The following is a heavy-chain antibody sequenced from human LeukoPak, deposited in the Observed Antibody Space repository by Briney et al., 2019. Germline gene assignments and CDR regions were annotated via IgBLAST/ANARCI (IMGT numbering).Heavy chain of an antibody. CDR2: IYTSGST. J-gene: IGHJ5*02. V-gene: IGHV4-4*07. CDR3: ARGVDDFWSGYWNWFDP. D-gene: IGHD3-3*01. CDR1: GGSISSYY. Sequence: SETLSLTCTVSGGSISSYYWSWIRQPAGKGLEWIGRIYTSGSTNYNPSLKSRVTISVDTSKNQFSLKLSSVTAADTAVYYCARGVDDFWSGYWNWFDPWGQGTLVTVSS.